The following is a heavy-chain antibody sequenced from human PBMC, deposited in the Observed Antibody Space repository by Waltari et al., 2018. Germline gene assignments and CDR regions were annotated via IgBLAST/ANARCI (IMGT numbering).Heavy chain of an antibody. D-gene: IGHD1-26*01. CDR1: GGSISSYY. Sequence: QVQLQESGPGLVKPSETLSLTCTVSGGSISSYYWSWIRQPPGKGLEWIGYIYYSGSTNSNPSRKSRVTISVDTSKNQFSLKLSSVTAADTAVYYCARAGVGATRSLAFDIWGQGTMVTVSS. J-gene: IGHJ3*02. CDR2: IYYSGST. CDR3: ARAGVGATRSLAFDI. V-gene: IGHV4-59*01.